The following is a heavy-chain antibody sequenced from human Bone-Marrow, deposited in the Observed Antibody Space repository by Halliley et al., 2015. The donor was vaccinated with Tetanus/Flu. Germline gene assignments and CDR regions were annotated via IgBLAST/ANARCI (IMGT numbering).Heavy chain of an antibody. J-gene: IGHJ5*02. V-gene: IGHV3-23*01. D-gene: IGHD6-19*01. Sequence: ISGNDVSTYYADSVKGRFPISRDSLKNPLYLQMNPLGVGDTAVYYCAKDRGPWLMRGGSASWGQGTLVTVSS. CDR3: AKDRGPWLMRGGSAS. CDR2: ISGNDVST.